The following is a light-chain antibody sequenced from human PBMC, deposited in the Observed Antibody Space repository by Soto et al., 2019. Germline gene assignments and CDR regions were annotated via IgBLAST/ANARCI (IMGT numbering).Light chain of an antibody. V-gene: IGLV1-40*01. J-gene: IGLJ1*01. CDR1: SSNIGAGYD. Sequence: VLTQPPSVSGAPGQRVTISCTGSSSNIGAGYDVHWYQQLPGTAPKLLIYGNSNRPSGVPDRFSGSKSGTSASLAITGLQAEDEADYYCQPYDSSLSDLYVFGTGTKVTVL. CDR3: QPYDSSLSDLYV. CDR2: GNS.